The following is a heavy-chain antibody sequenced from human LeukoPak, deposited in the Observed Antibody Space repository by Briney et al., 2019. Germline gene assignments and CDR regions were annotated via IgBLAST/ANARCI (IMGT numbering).Heavy chain of an antibody. CDR2: IYHSGST. Sequence: SETLSLTCAVSGYSISSGYYWGWIRQPPGKGLEWIGSIYHSGSTYYNPSLKSRVTISVDTSKNQFSLKLSSVTAADTAVYYCARWGKGTLPAATIDYWGQGTLVTVSS. J-gene: IGHJ4*02. CDR3: ARWGKGTLPAATIDY. V-gene: IGHV4-38-2*01. D-gene: IGHD2-2*01. CDR1: GYSISSGYY.